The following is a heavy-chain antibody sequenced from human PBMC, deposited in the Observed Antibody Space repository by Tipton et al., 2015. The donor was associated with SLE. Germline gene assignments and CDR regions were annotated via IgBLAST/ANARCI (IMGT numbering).Heavy chain of an antibody. CDR2: IYYSGST. Sequence: TLSLTCTVSGGSISSGGYYWSWIRQHPGKGLEWIGYIYYSGSTYYNPSLKSRPTISVDTSKNQFTLKLSSVTAADTAVYYCARDSSVARSFDYWGQGTLVTVSS. D-gene: IGHD2-15*01. CDR1: GGSISSGGYY. J-gene: IGHJ4*02. CDR3: ARDSSVARSFDY. V-gene: IGHV4-31*03.